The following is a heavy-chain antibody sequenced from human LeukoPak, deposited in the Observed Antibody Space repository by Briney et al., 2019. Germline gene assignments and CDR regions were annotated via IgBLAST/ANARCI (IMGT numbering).Heavy chain of an antibody. Sequence: SVKVSCKASGYTFTSYAISWVRQAPGQGLEWMGGIIPIFGTANYAQKFQGRVTITADKSTSTAYMELSSLRSEDTAVYYCARGSTRLGAAYYYYMDVWGKGTTVTVSS. CDR3: ARGSTRLGAAYYYYMDV. V-gene: IGHV1-69*06. CDR2: IIPIFGTA. CDR1: GYTFTSYA. J-gene: IGHJ6*03. D-gene: IGHD3-16*01.